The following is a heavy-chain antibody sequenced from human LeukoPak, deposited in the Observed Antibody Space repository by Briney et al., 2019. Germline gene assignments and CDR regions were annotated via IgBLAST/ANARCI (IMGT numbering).Heavy chain of an antibody. Sequence: GGSLRLSWAASGFTFSSYEMXXXXXAXXXXLXWXXYXXXXXXXXXXAXSXKXXXXXXRXXAKNSLYLQMNSLRAEDTAVYYCARDADGDWGQGTLVTVSS. CDR3: ARDADGD. V-gene: IGHV3-48*03. D-gene: IGHD3-16*01. CDR2: XXXXXXXX. J-gene: IGHJ4*02. CDR1: GFTFSSYE.